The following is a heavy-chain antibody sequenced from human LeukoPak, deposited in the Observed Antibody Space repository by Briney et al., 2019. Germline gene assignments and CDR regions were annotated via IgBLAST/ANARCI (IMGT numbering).Heavy chain of an antibody. CDR3: AREGGNWFDP. Sequence: ASVKVSCKASGYTFTSYAMNWVRQAPGQGLEWMGWINTNTGNPTYAQGLTGRLVFSLDTSVSTAYLRISSLKAEDTAVYCCAREGGNWFDPWGQGTLVTVSS. D-gene: IGHD1-26*01. J-gene: IGHJ5*02. V-gene: IGHV7-4-1*02. CDR1: GYTFTSYA. CDR2: INTNTGNP.